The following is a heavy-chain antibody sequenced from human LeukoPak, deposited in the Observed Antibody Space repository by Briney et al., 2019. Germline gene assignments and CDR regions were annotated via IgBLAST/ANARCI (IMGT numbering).Heavy chain of an antibody. D-gene: IGHD1-1*01. Sequence: PSETLSLTCTTSGVSINRFYWSWVRQPPGKGLEWTGNIYSGVPTYFNPSLKSRVTISVDTSKNQFSLNLTSVTAADTAMYYCVQTTGWPGFDYWGQGILVTVSS. V-gene: IGHV4-4*09. J-gene: IGHJ4*02. CDR1: GVSINRFY. CDR2: IYSGVPT. CDR3: VQTTGWPGFDY.